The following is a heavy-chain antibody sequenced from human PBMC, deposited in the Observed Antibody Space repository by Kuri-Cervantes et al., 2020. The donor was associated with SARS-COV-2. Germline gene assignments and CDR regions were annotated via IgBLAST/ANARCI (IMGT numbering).Heavy chain of an antibody. Sequence: ESLKISCAASGFTVSSNYMSWIRQPPGKGLEWIGEINHSGSTNYNPSLKSRVTISVDTSKNQFSLKLSSVTAADTAVYYCARAMIVVVPAAMQSTYSSSYYYYYGMDVWGQGTTVTVSS. D-gene: IGHD2-2*01. CDR2: INHSGST. CDR1: GFTVSSNY. J-gene: IGHJ6*02. V-gene: IGHV4-34*01. CDR3: ARAMIVVVPAAMQSTYSSSYYYYYGMDV.